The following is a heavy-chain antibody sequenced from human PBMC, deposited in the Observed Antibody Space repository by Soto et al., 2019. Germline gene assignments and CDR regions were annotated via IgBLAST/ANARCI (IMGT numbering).Heavy chain of an antibody. CDR1: GGSIRSYY. Sequence: PSETLSLTCTVSGGSIRSYYWSWIRQSPGKGLEWIGYIYYSGSTYYNPSLKSRVTISVDTSKNQFSLKLTSVTAADTAVYYCARDKITGLFDYWGQGTLVTVSS. CDR3: ARDKITGLFDY. CDR2: IYYSGST. D-gene: IGHD2-8*02. V-gene: IGHV4-59*12. J-gene: IGHJ4*02.